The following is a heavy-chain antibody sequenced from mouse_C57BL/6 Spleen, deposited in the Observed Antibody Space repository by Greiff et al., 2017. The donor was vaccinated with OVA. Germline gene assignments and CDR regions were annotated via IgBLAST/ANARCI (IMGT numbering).Heavy chain of an antibody. D-gene: IGHD2-5*01. CDR1: GFNIKDYY. CDR2: IDPEDGDT. V-gene: IGHV14-1*01. CDR3: TISYYSNYHFAY. J-gene: IGHJ3*01. Sequence: EVKLQESGAELVRPGASVKLSCTASGFNIKDYYMHWVKQRPEQGLEWIGRIDPEDGDTEYAPKFQGKATMTADTSSNTAYLQLSSLTSEDTAVYYCTISYYSNYHFAYWGQGTLVTVSA.